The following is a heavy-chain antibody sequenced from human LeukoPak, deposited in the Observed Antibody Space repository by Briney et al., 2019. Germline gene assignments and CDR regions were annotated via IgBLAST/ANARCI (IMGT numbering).Heavy chain of an antibody. CDR2: ISSSSSYI. J-gene: IGHJ3*02. D-gene: IGHD2-2*01. Sequence: GGSLRLSCAVSGFTFSDYYMSWIRQAPGKGLEWVSSISSSSSYIYYADSVKGRFTISRDNAKNSLYLQMHSLRVEDTAVYYCARESIVVVPTTMDDASDIWGQGTTVTVSS. V-gene: IGHV3-11*06. CDR3: ARESIVVVPTTMDDASDI. CDR1: GFTFSDYY.